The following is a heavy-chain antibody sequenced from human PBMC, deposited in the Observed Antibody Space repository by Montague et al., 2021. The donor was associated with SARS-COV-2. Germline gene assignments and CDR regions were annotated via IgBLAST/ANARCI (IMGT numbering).Heavy chain of an antibody. J-gene: IGHJ4*02. D-gene: IGHD6-19*01. CDR1: GGSISSSNYY. Sequence: SETLSLTCTVSGGSISSSNYYWGWIRQPPGKGLEWIGSTYNSGTTYYNPSLKSRVTISVDTSKKQFSLKLSSVTAADTAVYYCARYSYASGWLQQFGYWGQGTLVTVSS. CDR3: ARYSYASGWLQQFGY. V-gene: IGHV4-39*01. CDR2: TYNSGTT.